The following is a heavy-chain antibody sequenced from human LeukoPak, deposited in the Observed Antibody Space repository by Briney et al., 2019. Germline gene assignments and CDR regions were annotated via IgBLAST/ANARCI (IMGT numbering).Heavy chain of an antibody. V-gene: IGHV4-39*07. Sequence: PSETLSLTCTVSGGSISSSSYYWGWIRQPPGKGLEWIGSIYHSGSTYYNPSLKSRVTISVDTSKNQFSLKLSSVTAADTAVYYCARAYRTMIVVVSHFDYWGQGTLVTVSS. D-gene: IGHD3-22*01. CDR2: IYHSGST. CDR3: ARAYRTMIVVVSHFDY. CDR1: GGSISSSSYY. J-gene: IGHJ4*02.